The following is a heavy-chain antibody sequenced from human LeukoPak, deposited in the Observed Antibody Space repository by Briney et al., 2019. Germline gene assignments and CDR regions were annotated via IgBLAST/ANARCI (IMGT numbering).Heavy chain of an antibody. CDR2: ISSSGSTI. V-gene: IGHV3-11*01. CDR1: GFTFSDYY. J-gene: IGHJ6*02. CDR3: ARAKPRYCSGGSCYRPAAYYYGMDV. D-gene: IGHD2-15*01. Sequence: PGGSLRLSCAASGFTFSDYYMSWIRQAPGKGLEWVSYISSSGSTIYYADSVKGRFTISRDNAKNSLYLQMNSLRAEDTAVYYCARAKPRYCSGGSCYRPAAYYYGMDVWGQGTTVTVSS.